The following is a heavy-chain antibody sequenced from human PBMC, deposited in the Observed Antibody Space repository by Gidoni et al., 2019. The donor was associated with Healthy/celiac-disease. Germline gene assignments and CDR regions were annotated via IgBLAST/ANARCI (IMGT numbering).Heavy chain of an antibody. V-gene: IGHV4-59*08. D-gene: IGHD2-2*01. CDR2: IYYSGST. Sequence: QVQLQESGPGLVKPSETLSLTCTVSGGSISSYYWSWIRQPPGKGLEWIGYIYYSGSTNYNPSLKSRVTISVDTSKNQFSLKLSSVTAADTAVYYCARIGYCSSTSCYGFDYWGQGTLVTVSS. CDR3: ARIGYCSSTSCYGFDY. CDR1: GGSISSYY. J-gene: IGHJ4*02.